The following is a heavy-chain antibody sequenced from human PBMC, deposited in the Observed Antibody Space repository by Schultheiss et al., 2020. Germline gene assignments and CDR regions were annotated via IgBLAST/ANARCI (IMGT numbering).Heavy chain of an antibody. Sequence: SETLSLTCTVSGGSISGDGYYWSWIRQHPGKGLEWIGNIYYSGSTYYNPSLKSRVSISVDTSKNQFSLKLSSVTAADTAVYYCARVGATRRADAFDIWGQGTMVTVSS. CDR2: IYYSGST. CDR3: ARVGATRRADAFDI. V-gene: IGHV4-31*03. CDR1: GGSISGDGYY. J-gene: IGHJ3*02. D-gene: IGHD1-26*01.